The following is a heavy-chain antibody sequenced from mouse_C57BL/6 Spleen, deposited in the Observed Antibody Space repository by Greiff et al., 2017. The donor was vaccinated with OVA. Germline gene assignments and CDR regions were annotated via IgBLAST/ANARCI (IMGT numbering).Heavy chain of an antibody. CDR2: IDPEAGDT. CDR3: TTRDGSSYWYFDV. V-gene: IGHV14-1*01. CDR1: GFNIKDYY. Sequence: VQLQQSGAELVRPGASVKLSCTASGFNIKDYYMHWVKQRPEQGLEWIGRIDPEAGDTEYAPKFQGKATMTADTSSNTAYLQLSSLTSEDTAVYYCTTRDGSSYWYFDVWGTGTTVTVSS. D-gene: IGHD1-1*01. J-gene: IGHJ1*03.